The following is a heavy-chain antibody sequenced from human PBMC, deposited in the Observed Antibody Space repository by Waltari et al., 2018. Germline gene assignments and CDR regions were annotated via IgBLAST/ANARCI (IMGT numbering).Heavy chain of an antibody. CDR3: ARPYDVYAYWYFDL. Sequence: QVQLQESGPGLVKPSQTLSLTCTVSCGSISSGRSYWSWIRQPAGKGLEWIGYISTSGSTNYNPSLKSRVTISIDTSKNQFSLKLSSVTAADTAVYYCARPYDVYAYWYFDLWGRGTLVTVSS. CDR2: ISTSGST. D-gene: IGHD4-17*01. V-gene: IGHV4-61*09. CDR1: CGSISSGRSY. J-gene: IGHJ2*01.